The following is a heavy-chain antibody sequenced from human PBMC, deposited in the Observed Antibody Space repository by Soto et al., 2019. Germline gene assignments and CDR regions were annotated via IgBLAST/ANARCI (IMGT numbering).Heavy chain of an antibody. CDR3: ARTAHPPPEFYCSSTSCYRGVSWFDP. V-gene: IGHV1-2*04. CDR1: GYTFTGYY. D-gene: IGHD2-2*02. J-gene: IGHJ5*02. Sequence: GASVKVSCKASGYTFTGYYMHWVRQAPGQGLEWMGWINPNSGGTNYAQKFQGWVTMTRDTSISTAYMELSRLRSDDTAVYYCARTAHPPPEFYCSSTSCYRGVSWFDPWGQGTLVTVSS. CDR2: INPNSGGT.